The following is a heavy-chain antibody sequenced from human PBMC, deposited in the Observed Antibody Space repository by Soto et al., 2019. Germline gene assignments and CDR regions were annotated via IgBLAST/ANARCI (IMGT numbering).Heavy chain of an antibody. CDR3: ARHHQERANGAFDI. D-gene: IGHD2-2*01. CDR2: IYYSGST. J-gene: IGHJ3*02. V-gene: IGHV4-39*01. Sequence: QLQLQESGPGLVKPSETLSLTCTVSGGSISSSRYYWGWIRQPPGKGLEWIGSIYYSGSTSYNPSLKSRVTISVHTSKIQFSLNLSSVTAADTAVYYCARHHQERANGAFDIWGQGTMVTVSS. CDR1: GGSISSSRYY.